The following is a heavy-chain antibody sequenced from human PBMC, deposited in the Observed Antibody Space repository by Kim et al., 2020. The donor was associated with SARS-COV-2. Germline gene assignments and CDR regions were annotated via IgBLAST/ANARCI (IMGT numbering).Heavy chain of an antibody. Sequence: SETLSLTCTVSGGSISSYYWSWIRQPPGKGLEWIGYIYYSGSTNKNPSCKSRVTISVDTSKNQFSLQLRSVTAADTAVYYCARQQGEGSGNRFDYWGQGTLVTVSS. CDR2: IYYSGST. CDR3: ARQQGEGSGNRFDY. CDR1: GGSISSYY. J-gene: IGHJ4*02. V-gene: IGHV4-59*13. D-gene: IGHD2-15*01.